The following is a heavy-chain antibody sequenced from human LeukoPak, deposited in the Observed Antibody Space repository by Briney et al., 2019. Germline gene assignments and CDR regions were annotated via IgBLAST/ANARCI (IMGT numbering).Heavy chain of an antibody. J-gene: IGHJ4*02. V-gene: IGHV3-9*01. D-gene: IGHD6-13*01. Sequence: QSGRSLRLSCAASGFTFGGYAMHWVRQAPGKGLEWVSGIGWNSGCMVYADSVKGRFTISRDNAKNSLYLQMSSLGAEDTAFYYCVKVTAAGFVDHWGQGTLVTVSS. CDR2: IGWNSGCM. CDR3: VKVTAAGFVDH. CDR1: GFTFGGYA.